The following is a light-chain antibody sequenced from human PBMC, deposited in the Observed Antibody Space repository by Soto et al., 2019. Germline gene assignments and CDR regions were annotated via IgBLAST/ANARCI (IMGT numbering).Light chain of an antibody. V-gene: IGKV3-11*01. CDR2: DAS. CDR1: QSVSSY. CDR3: QERSIWYT. J-gene: IGKJ2*01. Sequence: EIVLTQSPATLSLSPGERVTLSCRASQSVSSYLAWYQQKPGQAPRLLIYDASKRATGIPARFSGSGSGTAFTLTISSLEPEDFAVYYCQERSIWYTFGQGTKLEIK.